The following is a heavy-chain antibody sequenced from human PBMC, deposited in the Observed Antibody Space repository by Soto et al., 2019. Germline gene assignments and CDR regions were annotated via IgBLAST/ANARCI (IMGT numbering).Heavy chain of an antibody. CDR3: ARGKAAVTSRPFDP. CDR2: INHSGST. J-gene: IGHJ5*02. D-gene: IGHD6-25*01. V-gene: IGHV4-34*04. CDR1: GGSFSGYY. Sequence: SETLSPTCAVYGGSFSGYYCSWIRQPPGKGLEWIGEINHSGSTNNNPSLKRRSTIPVDTSKKQFTLKLSSVTAADTVVYYCARGKAAVTSRPFDPWGQGTLVTVSS.